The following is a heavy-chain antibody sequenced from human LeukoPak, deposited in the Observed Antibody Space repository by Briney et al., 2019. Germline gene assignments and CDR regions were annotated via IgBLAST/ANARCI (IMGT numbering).Heavy chain of an antibody. CDR2: IKQDGSEK. CDR1: GFTFSSYW. Sequence: GGSLRLSCAASGFTFSSYWMSWVRQAPGKGLEWVANIKQDGSEKYYVDSVKGRFTISRDNAKNSLYLQMNSLGAEDTAVYYCARFLEWLLGSLDYWGQGTLVTVSS. V-gene: IGHV3-7*01. J-gene: IGHJ4*02. CDR3: ARFLEWLLGSLDY. D-gene: IGHD3-3*01.